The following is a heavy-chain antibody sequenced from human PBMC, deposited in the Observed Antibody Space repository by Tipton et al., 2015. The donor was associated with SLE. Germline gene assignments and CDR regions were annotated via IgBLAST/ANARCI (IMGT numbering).Heavy chain of an antibody. CDR1: GFTFSSSW. CDR3: AKNKARGPYHSYGMDV. CDR2: IKEDGSEK. J-gene: IGHJ6*02. V-gene: IGHV3-7*01. D-gene: IGHD2/OR15-2a*01. Sequence: SLRLSCAASGFTFSSSWMNWVRLAPGKGLEWVANIKEDGSEKHYVDSVKDRLTISRDNAKNSLYLQMNSLRDEDTAVYYCAKNKARGPYHSYGMDVWGQGTTVTVSS.